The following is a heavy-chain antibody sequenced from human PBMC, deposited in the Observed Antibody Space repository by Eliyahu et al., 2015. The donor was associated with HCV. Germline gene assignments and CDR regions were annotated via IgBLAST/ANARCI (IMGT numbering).Heavy chain of an antibody. D-gene: IGHD6-13*01. CDR2: IYKSGIT. V-gene: IGHV4-31*01. Sequence: QVQLQESGPGLVKPSQTLSLTCTVTGASISSAGYYWSWIRQHPGKGLEWIGYIYKSGITYYNPSLKSQFTISLDTSKNQFSLKMTSVTAADTAVYYCARVSEQLASLDSWGQGTLVTVSS. J-gene: IGHJ5*01. CDR3: ARVSEQLASLDS. CDR1: GASISSAGYY.